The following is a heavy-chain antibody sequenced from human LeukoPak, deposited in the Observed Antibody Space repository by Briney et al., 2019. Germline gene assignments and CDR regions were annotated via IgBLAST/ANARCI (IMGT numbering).Heavy chain of an antibody. CDR1: GGSFSGYY. CDR3: ARYYYDSSGYSQFDY. CDR2: INHSGST. J-gene: IGHJ4*02. Sequence: SSETLSLTCAVYGGSFSGYYWSWIRQPPGKGLEWIGEINHSGSTNYNPSLKSRVTISVDTSKNQFSLKLSSVTAADTAVYYCARYYYDSSGYSQFDYWGQGTLVTVSS. D-gene: IGHD3-22*01. V-gene: IGHV4-34*01.